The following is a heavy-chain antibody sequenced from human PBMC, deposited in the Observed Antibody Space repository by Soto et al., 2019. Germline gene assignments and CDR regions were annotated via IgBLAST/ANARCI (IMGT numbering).Heavy chain of an antibody. V-gene: IGHV4-59*01. CDR2: IHNSGTS. J-gene: IGHJ5*01. CDR1: GDTSTRYY. D-gene: IGHD3-22*01. CDR3: ARDFYDSVGYTWFDS. Sequence: PSETLSLTCTVSGDTSTRYYWGWSRQAPGKGLEWIGHIHNSGTSTHNPSLNGRVTISIDMSKKQFSLKLTSLTSADTAVYYCARDFYDSVGYTWFDSWSQGTLVTVSS.